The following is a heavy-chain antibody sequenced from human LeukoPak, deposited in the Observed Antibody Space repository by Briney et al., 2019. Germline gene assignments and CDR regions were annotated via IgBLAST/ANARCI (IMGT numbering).Heavy chain of an antibody. CDR3: ARSPHYGSFDP. Sequence: SVKVSCKASGGTFSSYAISWVRQAPGQGLEWMGGVIPIFGTANYAQKSQGRVTITADESTSTAYMELSSLRSEDTAVYYCARSPHYGSFDPWGQGTLVTVSS. V-gene: IGHV1-69*01. CDR2: VIPIFGTA. J-gene: IGHJ5*02. CDR1: GGTFSSYA. D-gene: IGHD4-17*01.